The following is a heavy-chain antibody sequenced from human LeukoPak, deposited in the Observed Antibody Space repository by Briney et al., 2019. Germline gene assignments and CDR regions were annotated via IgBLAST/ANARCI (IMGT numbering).Heavy chain of an antibody. CDR3: ARDLTMVPAAISWFDP. J-gene: IGHJ5*02. D-gene: IGHD2-2*02. V-gene: IGHV3-48*01. CDR1: GFTFSSYS. CDR2: ISSSSSTI. Sequence: TGGSLRLSCAASGFTFSSYSMNWVRQAPGKGLEWVSYISSSSSTIYYADSVKGRFTISRDNAKNSLYLQMNSLRAEDTAVYYCARDLTMVPAAISWFDPWGQGTLVTVSS.